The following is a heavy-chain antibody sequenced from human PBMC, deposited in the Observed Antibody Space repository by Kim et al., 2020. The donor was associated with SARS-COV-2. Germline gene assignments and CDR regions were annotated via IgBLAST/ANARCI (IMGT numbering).Heavy chain of an antibody. D-gene: IGHD2-2*02. J-gene: IGHJ6*02. Sequence: SVKVSCKASGGTFSSYAISWVRQAPGQGLEWMGGIIPIFGTANYAQKFQGRVTITADESTSTAYMELSSLRSEDTAVYYCARVGRYTTIYYYYGMDVWAKGPRSPSP. CDR2: IIPIFGTA. CDR3: ARVGRYTTIYYYYGMDV. V-gene: IGHV1-69*13. CDR1: GGTFSSYA.